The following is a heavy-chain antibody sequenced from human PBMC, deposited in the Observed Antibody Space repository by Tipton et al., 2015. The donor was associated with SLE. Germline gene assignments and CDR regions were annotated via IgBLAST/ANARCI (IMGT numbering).Heavy chain of an antibody. Sequence: TLSLTCTVSGVPISSCSYYWGWIRPPPGKGLEWIGYVYYTGNTHYNPSLKSRVTILVDTSKDQCSMKVHSVTAAATAVYYCARNPGRGVRYFDLWGRGTLVTVSS. D-gene: IGHD1-14*01. J-gene: IGHJ2*01. CDR3: ARNPGRGVRYFDL. V-gene: IGHV4-61*05. CDR1: GVPISSCSYY. CDR2: VYYTGNT.